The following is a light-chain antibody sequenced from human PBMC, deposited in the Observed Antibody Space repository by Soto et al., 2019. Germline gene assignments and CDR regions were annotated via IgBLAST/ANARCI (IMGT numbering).Light chain of an antibody. V-gene: IGKV3-15*01. Sequence: EIVMTQSPATLSVSPGERDTLSCRASQSVSSNLAWYQQRPGQAPRLLIYGASTRATGIPARFSGSGSGTEFTLTISSLKSEGFAVYYCQQYSNWPPITFGQGTRLEIK. CDR3: QQYSNWPPIT. CDR1: QSVSSN. J-gene: IGKJ5*01. CDR2: GAS.